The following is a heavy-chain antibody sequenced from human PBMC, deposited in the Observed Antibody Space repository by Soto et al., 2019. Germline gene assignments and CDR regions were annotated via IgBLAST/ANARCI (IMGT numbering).Heavy chain of an antibody. D-gene: IGHD2-21*02. CDR1: GYTFTSYG. Sequence: QVQLVQSGAEVKKPGASVKVSCKASGYTFTSYGISWVRQAPGQGLEWMGWISAYNGNTNYAQKLQGRVTMTTDTATSTAYMELRSLRSDDTAVYYCATIYCGGDCFDAFDIWVQGTMVTVSS. J-gene: IGHJ3*02. V-gene: IGHV1-18*01. CDR3: ATIYCGGDCFDAFDI. CDR2: ISAYNGNT.